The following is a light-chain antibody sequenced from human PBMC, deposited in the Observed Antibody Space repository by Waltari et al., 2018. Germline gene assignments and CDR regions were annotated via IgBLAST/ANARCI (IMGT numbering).Light chain of an antibody. V-gene: IGKV1-39*01. CDR1: QTISNC. CDR2: ASS. CDR3: QQSYSAPQT. J-gene: IGKJ1*01. Sequence: DIQMTQSPSSLSASVGDRVTITCRASQTISNCLNCYQQKPGKAPKLLIYASSILQSGFPSWFSGSGSGTDFTLTISSLQPEDFATYYCQQSYSAPQTFGQGTNVEIK.